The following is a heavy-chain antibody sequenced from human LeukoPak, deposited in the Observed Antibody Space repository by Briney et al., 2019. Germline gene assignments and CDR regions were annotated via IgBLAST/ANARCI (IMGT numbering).Heavy chain of an antibody. J-gene: IGHJ4*02. D-gene: IGHD3-22*01. CDR1: GGSISSSSYY. Sequence: SETLSLTCTVSGGSISSSSYYWGWIRQPPGKGLEWIGSIYYSGSTYYNPSLKSRVTISVDTSKNQFSLKLSSVTAADTAVYYCASRNYYDSSGYYYVDYWGQGTLVTVSS. V-gene: IGHV4-39*01. CDR2: IYYSGST. CDR3: ASRNYYDSSGYYYVDY.